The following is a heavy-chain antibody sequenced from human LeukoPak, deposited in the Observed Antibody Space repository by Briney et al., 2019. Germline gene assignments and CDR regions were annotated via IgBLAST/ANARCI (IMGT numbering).Heavy chain of an antibody. J-gene: IGHJ4*02. CDR1: GYTFTGYY. CDR2: ITPNTGGA. D-gene: IGHD1-26*01. Sequence: ASVKVSCKASGYTFTGYYIHWVRHAPGQGLEWMGWITPNTGGANSAQKFQGRVTMTRDTSISTAYMELSRLRSDDTAVYYCAREVSGSYYELDYWGRGTLAVVSS. V-gene: IGHV1-2*02. CDR3: AREVSGSYYELDY.